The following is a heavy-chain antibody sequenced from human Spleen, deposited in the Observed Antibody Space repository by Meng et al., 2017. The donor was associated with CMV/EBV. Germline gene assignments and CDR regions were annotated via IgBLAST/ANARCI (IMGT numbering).Heavy chain of an antibody. D-gene: IGHD5-24*01. V-gene: IGHV3-23*01. CDR3: ARSRATIYYFDS. J-gene: IGHJ4*02. Sequence: TWIRQPPGKGLEWVATISPSGLGTYYASSVKGRFTISRDSSKNTLHLQMNSLSVDDTAVYFCARSRATIYYFDSWGQGTLVTVS. CDR2: ISPSGLGT.